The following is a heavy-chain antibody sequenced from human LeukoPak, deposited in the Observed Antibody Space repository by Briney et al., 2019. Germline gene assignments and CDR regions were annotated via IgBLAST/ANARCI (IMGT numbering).Heavy chain of an antibody. V-gene: IGHV4-34*01. Sequence: SETLSLTCAVYGGSFSGYYWSWIRQPPGKGLEWIGEINHSGSTNYNPSLKSRVTISVDTSKNQFSLKLSSVTAADTAVYYCARQSPHWAAARPGPDYWGQGTLVTVSS. CDR3: ARQSPHWAAARPGPDY. CDR1: GGSFSGYY. J-gene: IGHJ4*02. D-gene: IGHD6-6*01. CDR2: INHSGST.